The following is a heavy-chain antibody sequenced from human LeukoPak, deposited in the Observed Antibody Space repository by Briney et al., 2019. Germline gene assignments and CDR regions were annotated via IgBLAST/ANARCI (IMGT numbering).Heavy chain of an antibody. CDR2: ISSSSSTI. J-gene: IGHJ6*03. D-gene: IGHD6-13*01. CDR3: ARDRHGSSSLDYYYYYMDV. V-gene: IGHV3-48*01. Sequence: GGSLRLSFAASGFTFSSYSMNWVRQAPGKGLEWVSYISSSSSTIYYADSVKGRFTISRDNAKNSLYLQMNSLRAEDTAVYYCARDRHGSSSLDYYYYYMDVWGKGTTVTVSS. CDR1: GFTFSSYS.